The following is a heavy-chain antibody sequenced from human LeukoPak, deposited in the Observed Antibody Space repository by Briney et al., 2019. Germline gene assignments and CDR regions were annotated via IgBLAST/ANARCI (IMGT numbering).Heavy chain of an antibody. Sequence: ASVKVSCKASGYTFTGYYIHWVRQAPGQGLEWMGWISAYNGNTNYAQKLQGRVTMTTDTSTSTAYMELRSLRSDDTAVYYCARVVVQWQPYYYYMDVWGKGTTVTVSS. CDR1: GYTFTGYY. V-gene: IGHV1-18*04. J-gene: IGHJ6*03. D-gene: IGHD6-19*01. CDR2: ISAYNGNT. CDR3: ARVVVQWQPYYYYMDV.